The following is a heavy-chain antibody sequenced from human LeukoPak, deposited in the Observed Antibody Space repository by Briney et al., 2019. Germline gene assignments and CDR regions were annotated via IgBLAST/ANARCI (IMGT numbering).Heavy chain of an antibody. Sequence: SVTVSCTASGGTFSSYAISWVRQAPGQGLEWMGRIIPILGIANYAQKFQGRVTITADKSTSTAYMELSSLRSEDTAVYYCARDSRYSYGSRDYWGQGTLVTVSS. CDR1: GGTFSSYA. CDR2: IIPILGIA. CDR3: ARDSRYSYGSRDY. V-gene: IGHV1-69*04. D-gene: IGHD5-18*01. J-gene: IGHJ4*02.